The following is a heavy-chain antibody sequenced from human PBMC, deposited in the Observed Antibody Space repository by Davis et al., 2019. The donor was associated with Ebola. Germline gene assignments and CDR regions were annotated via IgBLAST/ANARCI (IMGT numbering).Heavy chain of an antibody. V-gene: IGHV1-46*01. CDR2: INPSGGST. CDR1: GYTFTSYY. CDR3: ARAIYYYDNTAYSDY. D-gene: IGHD3-22*01. J-gene: IGHJ4*02. Sequence: ASVKVSCKASGYTFTSYYMHWVRQAPGQGLEWMGIINPSGGSTSYAQKFQGRVTMTRDTSTSTVYMELSSLRSEDTAVFYCARAIYYYDNTAYSDYWGQGTLVTVSS.